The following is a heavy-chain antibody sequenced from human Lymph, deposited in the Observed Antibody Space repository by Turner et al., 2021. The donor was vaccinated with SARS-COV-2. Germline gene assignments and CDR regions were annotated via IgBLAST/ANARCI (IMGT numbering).Heavy chain of an antibody. CDR1: GYPFSSYG. V-gene: IGHV1-18*04. CDR3: AREGYCSSTSCYRGQYYYYGMDV. J-gene: IGHJ6*02. D-gene: IGHD2-2*02. CDR2: ISVYNGYT. Sequence: QVQLVPSGAEVKKSGASVKVSCRASGYPFSSYGISWVRQAPGQGLEWMGWISVYNGYTNYAQKLQGRVTMTTDTSTSTAYMELRSLRSDDTAVYYCAREGYCSSTSCYRGQYYYYGMDVWGQGTTVTVSS.